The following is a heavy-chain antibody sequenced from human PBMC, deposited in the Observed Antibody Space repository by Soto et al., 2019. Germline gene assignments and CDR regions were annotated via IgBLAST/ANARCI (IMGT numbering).Heavy chain of an antibody. D-gene: IGHD3-10*01. CDR1: GGSISSGGYY. J-gene: IGHJ3*02. Sequence: QVQLQESGPGLVKPSQTLSLTCTVSGGSISSGGYYWSWIRQHPGKGLEWIGYIYYSGSTYYNPSLKRRVTISVDTSKNQFSLKLSSVTAADTAVYYCARERGAYGSGSYYNVDAFDIWGQGTMVTVSS. V-gene: IGHV4-31*03. CDR3: ARERGAYGSGSYYNVDAFDI. CDR2: IYYSGST.